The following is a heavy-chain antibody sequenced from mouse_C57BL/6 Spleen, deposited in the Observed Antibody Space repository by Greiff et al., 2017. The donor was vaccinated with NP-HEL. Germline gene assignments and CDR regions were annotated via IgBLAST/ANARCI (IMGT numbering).Heavy chain of an antibody. CDR3: TRTVVYYDYDGGAMDY. V-gene: IGHV1-5*01. Sequence: VHVKQSGTVLARPGASVKMSCKTSGYTFTSYWMHWVKQRPGQGLEWIGAIYPGNSDTSYNQKFKGKAKLTAVTSASTAYMELSSLTNEDSAVYYCTRTVVYYDYDGGAMDYWGQGTSVTVSS. CDR1: GYTFTSYW. J-gene: IGHJ4*01. D-gene: IGHD2-4*01. CDR2: IYPGNSDT.